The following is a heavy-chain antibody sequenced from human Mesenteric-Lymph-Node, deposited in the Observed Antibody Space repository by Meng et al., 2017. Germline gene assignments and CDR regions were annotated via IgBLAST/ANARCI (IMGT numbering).Heavy chain of an antibody. CDR1: GFTFSTAV. CDR3: AKEKGTSGRAGWFGP. J-gene: IGHJ5*02. Sequence: GESLKISCVTSGFTFSTAVMHWVRQAPGRGLEWVAGISDDGRGTYYADSVKGRFTISRDNSKNTVYMQVNSLRFDDAAVYYCAKEKGTSGRAGWFGPWGQGTLVTVSS. V-gene: IGHV3-30*01. CDR2: ISDDGRGT. D-gene: IGHD6-19*01.